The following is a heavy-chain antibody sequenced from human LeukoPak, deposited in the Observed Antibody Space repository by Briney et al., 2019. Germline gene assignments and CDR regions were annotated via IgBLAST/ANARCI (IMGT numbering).Heavy chain of an antibody. V-gene: IGHV4-34*01. CDR1: GGSFSGYY. CDR2: INHSGST. Sequence: SETLSLTCAVYGGSFSGYYWSWTRQPPGKGLEWIGEINHSGSTNYNLSLKSRVTISVDTSKNQFSLKLSSVTAADTAVYYCARSLDTAMVADYWGQGTLVTVSS. D-gene: IGHD5-18*01. CDR3: ARSLDTAMVADY. J-gene: IGHJ4*02.